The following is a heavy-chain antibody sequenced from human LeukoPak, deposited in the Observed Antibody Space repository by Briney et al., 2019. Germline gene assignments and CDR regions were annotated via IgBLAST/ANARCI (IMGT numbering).Heavy chain of an antibody. J-gene: IGHJ6*02. CDR1: GGSISSSNW. CDR2: IYSGGST. D-gene: IGHD2-2*02. Sequence: PSETLSLTCAVSGGSISSSNWWSWVRQPPGKGLECVSVIYSGGSTYYVGSVKGRFTISRDNSKNALYLQMNSLRAEDTALYYCAKGSSYTNYYGMDVWGQGTTVTVSS. V-gene: IGHV3-53*05. CDR3: AKGSSYTNYYGMDV.